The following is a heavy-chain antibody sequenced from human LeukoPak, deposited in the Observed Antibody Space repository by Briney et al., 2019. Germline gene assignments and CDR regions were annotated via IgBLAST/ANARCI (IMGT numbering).Heavy chain of an antibody. CDR2: ISGSGGST. Sequence: GGSLRLSCAASGFTFSSYAMSWVRQAPGKGLEWVSAISGSGGSTYYADSVKGRFTISRDNSKNTLYLQMNSLRAEDTAVYYCATGTHSTMIVVMIYWGQGTLVTVSS. CDR3: ATGTHSTMIVVMIY. CDR1: GFTFSSYA. V-gene: IGHV3-23*01. J-gene: IGHJ4*02. D-gene: IGHD3-22*01.